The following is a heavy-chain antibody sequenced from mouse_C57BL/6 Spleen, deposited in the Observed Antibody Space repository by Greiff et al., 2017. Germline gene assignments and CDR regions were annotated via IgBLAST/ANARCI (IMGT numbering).Heavy chain of an antibody. J-gene: IGHJ1*03. D-gene: IGHD3-3*01. Sequence: VQLKESGPGLVKPSQSLSLTCSVTGYSITSGYYWNWIRQFPGNKLEWMGYISYDGSNNYNPSLKNRISITRDTSKNQFFLKLNSVTTEDTATYYCARELLGTGWYFDVWGTGTTVTVSS. CDR3: ARELLGTGWYFDV. CDR2: ISYDGSN. CDR1: GYSITSGYY. V-gene: IGHV3-6*01.